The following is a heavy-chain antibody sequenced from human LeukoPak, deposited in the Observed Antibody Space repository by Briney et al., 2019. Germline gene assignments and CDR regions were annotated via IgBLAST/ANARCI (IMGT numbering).Heavy chain of an antibody. CDR1: GYSFTSYW. J-gene: IGHJ3*02. D-gene: IGHD1-7*01. CDR3: ARHKGWNYPEGAFDI. V-gene: IGHV5-51*01. Sequence: GESLKISCKGSGYSFTSYWIGWVRQMPGKGLEWMGIIYPGDSDTRYSPSFQGQVTISADKSISTAYLQWSSLKASDTAMYYCARHKGWNYPEGAFDIWGQGTMVTVSS. CDR2: IYPGDSDT.